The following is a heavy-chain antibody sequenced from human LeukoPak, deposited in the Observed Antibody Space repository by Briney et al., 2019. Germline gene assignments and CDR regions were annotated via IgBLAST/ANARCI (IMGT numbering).Heavy chain of an antibody. J-gene: IGHJ6*03. D-gene: IGHD3-22*01. CDR3: ARVGAITLALAPSPFPDYNYYYMDV. CDR2: INTNSGRT. CDR1: GYTSTGYY. V-gene: IGHV1-2*02. Sequence: KPGSVNASCKASGYTSTGYYMHWVRQAPGGGRGWVGWINTNSGRTNYAQKFQGRATLTRDTSISTAYIELSRLTSDDTAVYYCARVGAITLALAPSPFPDYNYYYMDVWGKGTTVTVSS.